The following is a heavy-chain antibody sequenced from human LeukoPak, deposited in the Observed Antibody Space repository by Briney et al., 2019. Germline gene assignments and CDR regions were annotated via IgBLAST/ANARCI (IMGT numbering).Heavy chain of an antibody. CDR2: ISSSSSYT. J-gene: IGHJ4*02. CDR3: AAERGSYGVVTH. V-gene: IGHV3-11*03. Sequence: PGGSLRLSCAASGFTFSDYYMSWIRQAPGKGLEWVSYISSSSSYTNYADSVKGRFTISRDNAKNSLYLQMNSLRAEDTAVYYCAAERGSYGVVTHWGQGTLVTVSS. D-gene: IGHD1-26*01. CDR1: GFTFSDYY.